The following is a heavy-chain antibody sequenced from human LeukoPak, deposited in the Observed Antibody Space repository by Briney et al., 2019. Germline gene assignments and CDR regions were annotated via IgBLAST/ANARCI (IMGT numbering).Heavy chain of an antibody. J-gene: IGHJ4*02. CDR3: ARDIVGANAWNY. CDR1: GFTFSSYS. V-gene: IGHV3-21*01. CDR2: ISSSSSYI. Sequence: GGSLRLSCAASGFTFSSYSMNWVRQAPGKGLEWVSSISSSSSYICYADSVKGRFTISRDNAKNSLYLQMNSLRAEDTAVYYCARDIVGANAWNYWGQGTLVTVSS. D-gene: IGHD1-26*01.